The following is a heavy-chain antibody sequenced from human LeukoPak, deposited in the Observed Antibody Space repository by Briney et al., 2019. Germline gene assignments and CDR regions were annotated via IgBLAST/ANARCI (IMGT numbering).Heavy chain of an antibody. CDR3: ARLIQLWLGTFDY. Sequence: ASVKVSCKASGYPFSSYYIHWVRLAPGQGLEWMGWINPNSGGTNYAQKFQGRVTMTRDTSISTAYMELSRLRSDDTAVYYCARLIQLWLGTFDYWGQGTLVTVSS. CDR1: GYPFSSYY. V-gene: IGHV1-2*02. D-gene: IGHD5-18*01. CDR2: INPNSGGT. J-gene: IGHJ4*02.